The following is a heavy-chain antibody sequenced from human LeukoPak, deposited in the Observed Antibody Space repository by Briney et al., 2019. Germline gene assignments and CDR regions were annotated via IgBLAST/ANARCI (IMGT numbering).Heavy chain of an antibody. J-gene: IGHJ6*02. Sequence: SETLSLTCTVSGGSIASSSYYWVWIRQPPGKGLEWIGSIYYTGSTYYNPSLESRVTISVDTSNNQFSLNLASVTAADTAVYYCASSLEAGIYYYYGMDVWGQGTTVTVSS. D-gene: IGHD1-1*01. CDR2: IYYTGST. V-gene: IGHV4-39*07. CDR3: ASSLEAGIYYYYGMDV. CDR1: GGSIASSSYY.